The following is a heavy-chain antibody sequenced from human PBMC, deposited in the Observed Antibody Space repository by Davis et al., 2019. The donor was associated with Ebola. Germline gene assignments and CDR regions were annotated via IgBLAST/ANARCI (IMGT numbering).Heavy chain of an antibody. V-gene: IGHV5-51*01. D-gene: IGHD5-18*01. CDR3: AKVRGYTSGEDGMDV. CDR2: VFPVDSDT. J-gene: IGHJ6*02. Sequence: KVSCKASGYSFTTYWIGWVRQMPGKGLEWMGIVFPVDSDTIYSPSFQGQVTISADRSISTAYLQRSSLKASDTAIYYCAKVRGYTSGEDGMDVWGQGTTVTVSS. CDR1: GYSFTTYW.